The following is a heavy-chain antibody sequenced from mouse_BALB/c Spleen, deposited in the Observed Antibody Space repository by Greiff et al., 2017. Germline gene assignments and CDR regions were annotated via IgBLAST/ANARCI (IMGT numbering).Heavy chain of an antibody. CDR1: GFSLTSYG. V-gene: IGHV2-4-1*01. CDR2: IWSGGST. D-gene: IGHD2-14*01. CDR3: ASYRYDVGMDY. J-gene: IGHJ4*01. Sequence: VKLQESGPGLVQPSQSLSITCTVSGFSLTSYGVHWVRQSPGKGLEWLGVIWSGGSTDYNAALISRLGISKDNSKSQVFFKMNSLQADDTAIYYCASYRYDVGMDYWGQGTSVTVSS.